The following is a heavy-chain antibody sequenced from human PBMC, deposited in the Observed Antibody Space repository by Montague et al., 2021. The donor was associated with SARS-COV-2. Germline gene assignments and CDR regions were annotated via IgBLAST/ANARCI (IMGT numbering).Heavy chain of an antibody. V-gene: IGHV4-34*01. CDR3: ARVTWPVPVGGTFGAFDV. J-gene: IGHJ3*01. D-gene: IGHD1-26*01. Sequence: SETLSLTCAVYGGSLSGSWWSWIRQSPGQGLEWIGEIYDSGRANXHPSLKWRVTMSVDTSKNQFSLKLNSLTAADTAIYYCARVTWPVPVGGTFGAFDVWGQGTVVTVSS. CDR2: IYDSGRA. CDR1: GGSLSGSW.